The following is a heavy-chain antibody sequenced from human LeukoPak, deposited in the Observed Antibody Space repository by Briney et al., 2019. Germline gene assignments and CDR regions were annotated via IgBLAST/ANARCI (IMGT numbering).Heavy chain of an antibody. Sequence: SETLSLTCTVSGGSISSYYWSWIRQPPGKGLEWIGYISSSGSTNYNPSLERRVTISIDTSKNQFSLKLGSVTAADTAVYYCARRGYSYGNPYYYYYMDVWGKGTTVTVSS. V-gene: IGHV4-4*09. CDR3: ARRGYSYGNPYYYYYMDV. J-gene: IGHJ6*03. CDR2: ISSSGST. D-gene: IGHD5-18*01. CDR1: GGSISSYY.